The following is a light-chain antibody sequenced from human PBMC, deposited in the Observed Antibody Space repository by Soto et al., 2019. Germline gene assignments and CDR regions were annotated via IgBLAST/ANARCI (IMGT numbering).Light chain of an antibody. CDR2: EVT. CDR1: SNDIGYYNY. V-gene: IGLV2-14*01. CDR3: SSYTTTSSVV. J-gene: IGLJ2*01. Sequence: QSVLTQPASVSGSPGQSITISCTGTSNDIGYYNYVSWYQQHPAKAPKLMIYEVTNRPSGISNRFSGSKSGNTASLTISGLQAEDEADYYCSSYTTTSSVVFGGGTKLSVL.